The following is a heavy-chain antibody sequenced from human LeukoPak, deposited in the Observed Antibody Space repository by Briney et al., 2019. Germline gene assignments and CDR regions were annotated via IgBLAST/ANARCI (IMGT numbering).Heavy chain of an antibody. Sequence: QPGGSLRLSCAASGFTFSSYSMNWVRQAPGKGLEWVAFIRYDGSNKYYADSVKGRFTISRDNSKNTVNLQMNSLRPDDAAIYYCAKGASNPLLFYFDYWGQGTLVTVSS. D-gene: IGHD4-11*01. CDR1: GFTFSSYS. CDR3: AKGASNPLLFYFDY. V-gene: IGHV3-30*02. CDR2: IRYDGSNK. J-gene: IGHJ4*02.